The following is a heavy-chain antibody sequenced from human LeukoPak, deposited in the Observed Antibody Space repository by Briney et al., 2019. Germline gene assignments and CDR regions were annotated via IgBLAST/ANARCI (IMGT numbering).Heavy chain of an antibody. CDR2: IWYDGSNK. CDR1: GFTFSSYG. CDR3: ARDRGAFDI. V-gene: IGHV3-33*01. D-gene: IGHD5-12*01. Sequence: HPGGSLRLSCAASGFTFSSYGMHWVRQAPGKGREWVAVIWYDGSNKYYADSVKGRFTISRDNSKNTLYLQMNSLRAEDTAVYYCARDRGAFDIWGQGTMVTVSS. J-gene: IGHJ3*02.